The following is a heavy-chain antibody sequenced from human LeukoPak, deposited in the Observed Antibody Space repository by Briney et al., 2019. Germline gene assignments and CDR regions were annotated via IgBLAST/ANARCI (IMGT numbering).Heavy chain of an antibody. Sequence: GGSLRLSCAASGFTFSSYSMNWVRQAPGKGLEWVSSISSSSSYIYYADSVKGRFTISRDNAKNSLYLQMNSLRAEDTALYYCARGLIGYDILSTFDYWGQGTLVTVSS. CDR1: GFTFSSYS. D-gene: IGHD3-9*01. CDR2: ISSSSSYI. CDR3: ARGLIGYDILSTFDY. V-gene: IGHV3-21*04. J-gene: IGHJ4*02.